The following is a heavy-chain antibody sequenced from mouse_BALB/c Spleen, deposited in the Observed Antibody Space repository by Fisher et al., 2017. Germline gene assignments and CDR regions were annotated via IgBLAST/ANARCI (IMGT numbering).Heavy chain of an antibody. J-gene: IGHJ4*01. D-gene: IGHD2-1*01. Sequence: KFKGKATLTVDTSSSTAYMQLNSLTSEDSAVYYCARYGNYAMDYWGQGTSVTVSS. V-gene: IGHV1S45*01. CDR3: ARYGNYAMDY.